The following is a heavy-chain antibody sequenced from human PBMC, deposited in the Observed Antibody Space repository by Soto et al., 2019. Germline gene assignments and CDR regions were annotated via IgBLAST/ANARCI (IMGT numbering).Heavy chain of an antibody. CDR1: GFTFSSYS. Sequence: GGSLRLSCAASGFTFSSYSMNWVRQAPGKGLEWVSYISSSSSTIYYADSVKGRFTISRDNAKNSLYLQMNSLRDEDTAVYYCARALPSFGGVIVEALDYWGQGTLVTVSS. CDR3: ARALPSFGGVIVEALDY. J-gene: IGHJ4*02. V-gene: IGHV3-48*02. D-gene: IGHD3-16*02. CDR2: ISSSSSTI.